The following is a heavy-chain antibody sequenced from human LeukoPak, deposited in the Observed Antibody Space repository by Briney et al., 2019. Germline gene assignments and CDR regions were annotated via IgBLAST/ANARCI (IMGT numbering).Heavy chain of an antibody. CDR2: VHYSGNT. J-gene: IGHJ4*02. CDR1: GGSISGYY. D-gene: IGHD3-10*01. CDR3: VIGRGWQPDY. V-gene: IGHV4-59*03. Sequence: PSETLSLTCTVSGGSISGYYHNWVRQSPGRGLEWIGLVHYSGNTKYNPSLKSRVSISTDTSQNQFSLELTSVTAADTAVYYCVIGRGWQPDYWGQGIPVTVSS.